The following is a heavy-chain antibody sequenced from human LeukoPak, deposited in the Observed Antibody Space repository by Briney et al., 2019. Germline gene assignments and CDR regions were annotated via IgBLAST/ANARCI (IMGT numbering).Heavy chain of an antibody. CDR1: GFTFSSYG. V-gene: IGHV3-23*01. Sequence: PGGSLRLSCAASGFTFSSYGMHWVRQAPGKGLEWVSAISGSGGSTYYADSVKGRFTISTDNTKNTLYLQMNSLRAEDTAVYYCAKVRGIAAAGALWFDPWGQGTLVTVSS. CDR2: ISGSGGST. J-gene: IGHJ5*02. D-gene: IGHD6-13*01. CDR3: AKVRGIAAAGALWFDP.